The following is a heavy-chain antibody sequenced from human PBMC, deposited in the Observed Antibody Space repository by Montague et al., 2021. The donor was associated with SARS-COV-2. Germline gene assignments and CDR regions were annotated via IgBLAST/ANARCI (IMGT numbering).Heavy chain of an antibody. J-gene: IGHJ6*02. V-gene: IGHV2-70*11. Sequence: PALVKPTQTLTLTCTFSGFSLSTSGMCVSWIRQPPGKALEWLARIAWDDDKYYSTSLQTRLTISKDTSKNQVVLTMTNMDPVDTATYYCARRTYDILTGYDYGRDVWGQGTAVTVSS. D-gene: IGHD3-9*01. CDR2: IAWDDDK. CDR3: ARRTYDILTGYDYGRDV. CDR1: GFSLSTSGMC.